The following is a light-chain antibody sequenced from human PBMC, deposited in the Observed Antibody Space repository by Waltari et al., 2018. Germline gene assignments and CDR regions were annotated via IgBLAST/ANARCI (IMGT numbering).Light chain of an antibody. J-gene: IGLJ2*01. CDR1: SSDIGADHY. CDR3: ASYTSGSTHVA. CDR2: DVS. Sequence: QAAMTKPASVSGSAGESITITSTGNSSDIGADHYVTWYQQFPGKAPKLIIYDVSKRPSGVSNRFSGSKSGDSASLTISGLQVDDEAHYHCASYTSGSTHVAFGGGTQVTVL. V-gene: IGLV2-14*01.